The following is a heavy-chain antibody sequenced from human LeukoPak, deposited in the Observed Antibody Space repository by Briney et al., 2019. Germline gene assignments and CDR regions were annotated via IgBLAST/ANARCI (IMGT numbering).Heavy chain of an antibody. CDR1: GFTFSSYA. Sequence: PGGSLRLSCAASGFTFSSYAMSWVRQAPGKGLEWVSAISGSGGSTYYAGSVKGRFTISRDNSKNTLYLQMNSLRAEDTAVYYCAKDANYDFWSGYYAFDYWGQGTLVTVSS. CDR2: ISGSGGST. CDR3: AKDANYDFWSGYYAFDY. V-gene: IGHV3-23*01. J-gene: IGHJ4*02. D-gene: IGHD3-3*01.